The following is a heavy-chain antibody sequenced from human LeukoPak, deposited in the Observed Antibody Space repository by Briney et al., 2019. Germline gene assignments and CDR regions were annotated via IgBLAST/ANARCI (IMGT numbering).Heavy chain of an antibody. CDR2: INHSVST. D-gene: IGHD3-22*01. J-gene: IGHJ4*02. CDR3: AREILYDSTGYYL. CDR1: GGSFSGYY. Sequence: SETLSLTCAVYGGSFSGYYWSWIRQPPGKGLEWIGEINHSVSTNYNPSLKSRVTISVDTSKNQFSLKLSSVTAADTAVYYCAREILYDSTGYYLWGQGTVVTVSS. V-gene: IGHV4-34*01.